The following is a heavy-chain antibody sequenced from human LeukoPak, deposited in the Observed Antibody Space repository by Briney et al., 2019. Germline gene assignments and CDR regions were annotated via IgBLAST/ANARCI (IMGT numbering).Heavy chain of an antibody. CDR2: ISGSGGST. Sequence: PGGSLRLSCAASGFPFSIYAMSWVRQAPGKGLEWVSAISGSGGSTYYADSVKGRFTISRDNSKNTLYLQMNSLRAEDTAVYYCAKNFLSGYDFWSGYFADYWGQGTLVTVSS. J-gene: IGHJ4*02. CDR1: GFPFSIYA. V-gene: IGHV3-23*01. D-gene: IGHD3-3*01. CDR3: AKNFLSGYDFWSGYFADY.